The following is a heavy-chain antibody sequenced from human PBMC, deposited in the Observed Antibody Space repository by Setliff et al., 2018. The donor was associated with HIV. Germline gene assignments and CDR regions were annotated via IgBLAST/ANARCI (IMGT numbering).Heavy chain of an antibody. CDR3: ARDRGYCSGGSCYSRNYYYYYMDV. CDR2: IYISRST. J-gene: IGHJ6*03. D-gene: IGHD2-15*01. V-gene: IGHV4-61*09. Sequence: SETLSLTCTVSGGSVNSQSDYWTWIRQPAGKGLEWLGHIYISRSTTYNPSLKSRVTISVDTSKNQFSLKLSSVTAADTAVYYCARDRGYCSGGSCYSRNYYYYYMDVWGKGTTVTVSS. CDR1: GGSVNSQSDY.